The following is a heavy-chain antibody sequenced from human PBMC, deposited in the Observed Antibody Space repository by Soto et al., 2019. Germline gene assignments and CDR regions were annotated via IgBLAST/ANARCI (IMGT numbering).Heavy chain of an antibody. CDR3: ARSNYYDSSGYSPVGSFDY. CDR1: GYTFTSYG. J-gene: IGHJ4*02. V-gene: IGHV1-18*01. CDR2: ISAYNGNT. D-gene: IGHD3-22*01. Sequence: ASVKVSCKASGYTFTSYGITWVRQAPGQGLEWMGWISAYNGNTNYAQKLQGRVTMTTDTSTSTAYTELRSLRSDDTAVYYCARSNYYDSSGYSPVGSFDYRGQGTLVTVSS.